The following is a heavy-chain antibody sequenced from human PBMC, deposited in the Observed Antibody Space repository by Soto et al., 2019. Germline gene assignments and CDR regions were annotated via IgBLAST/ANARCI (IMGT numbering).Heavy chain of an antibody. V-gene: IGHV3-23*01. Sequence: PGGSLRLSCAASGFTFSSYAMSWVRQAPGRGLEWVPCISGSGGSTYYADSVKGRFTISRDNSRNTLYLQMNSLRAEDTAVYYCAKGRRDSTYSSGDYWGQGTLVTVSS. CDR3: AKGRRDSTYSSGDY. CDR2: ISGSGGST. CDR1: GFTFSSYA. J-gene: IGHJ4*02. D-gene: IGHD6-19*01.